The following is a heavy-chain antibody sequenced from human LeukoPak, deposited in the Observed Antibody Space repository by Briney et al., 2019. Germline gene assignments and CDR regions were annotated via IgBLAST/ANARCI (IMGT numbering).Heavy chain of an antibody. V-gene: IGHV3-23*01. J-gene: IGHJ4*02. CDR2: ISGNGGGT. CDR3: AKGGESERY. Sequence: GGSLRLSCVASGFTFSSYAMTWVHQAPGKGLEWVSVISGNGGGTNYADSVKGRFTISRDNSKNTPYLQMNSLRAEDTAVYYCAKGGESERYWGQGTLVTVSS. CDR1: GFTFSSYA. D-gene: IGHD2/OR15-2a*01.